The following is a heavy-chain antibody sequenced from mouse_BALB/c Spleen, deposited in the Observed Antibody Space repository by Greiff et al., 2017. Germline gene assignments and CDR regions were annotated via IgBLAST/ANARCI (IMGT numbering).Heavy chain of an antibody. Sequence: EVKLMESGGGLVKPGGSLKLSCAASGFTFSSYAMSWVRQTPEKRLEWVASISSGGSTYYPDSVKGRFTISRDNARNILYLQMSSLRSEDTAMYYCQRYDTYYYAMDYWGQGTSVTVSS. J-gene: IGHJ4*01. V-gene: IGHV5-6-5*01. CDR2: ISSGGST. CDR1: GFTFSSYA. CDR3: QRYDTYYYAMDY. D-gene: IGHD2-10*02.